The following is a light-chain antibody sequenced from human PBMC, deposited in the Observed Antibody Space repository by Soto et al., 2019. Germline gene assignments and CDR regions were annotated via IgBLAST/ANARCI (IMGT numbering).Light chain of an antibody. V-gene: IGKV4-1*01. CDR2: WAS. CDR1: QSVLFSSDNKNY. CDR3: QQFYTSLYT. J-gene: IGKJ2*01. Sequence: IVMTQSPDSLAVSLGERATINCKSSQSVLFSSDNKNYLTWYQQKPGQPPKLLIYWASTRESGVPDRFSGAGSWTDFTLTISSLQAEDVAVYYCQQFYTSLYTFGQGTKLEIK.